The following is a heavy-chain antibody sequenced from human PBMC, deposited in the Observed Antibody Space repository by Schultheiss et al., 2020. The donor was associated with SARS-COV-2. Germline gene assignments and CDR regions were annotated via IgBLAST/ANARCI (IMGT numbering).Heavy chain of an antibody. CDR2: IYYSGST. Sequence: SETLSLTCTVSGGSFSSYYWSWIRQPPGKGLEWIGYIYYSGSTNYNPSLKSRVTISVDTSKNQFSLKLSSVTAADTAVYYCAREYYYDSSGAFDIWGQGTMVTVSS. CDR3: AREYYYDSSGAFDI. V-gene: IGHV4-59*01. CDR1: GGSFSSYY. D-gene: IGHD3-22*01. J-gene: IGHJ3*02.